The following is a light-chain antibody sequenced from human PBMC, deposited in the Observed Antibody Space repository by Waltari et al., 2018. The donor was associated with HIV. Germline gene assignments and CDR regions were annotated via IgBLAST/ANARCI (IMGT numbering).Light chain of an antibody. J-gene: IGLJ2*01. V-gene: IGLV1-47*01. CDR1: SSNIGSHV. CDR2: RNM. Sequence: QAVLTQPPSASGAPVPRVTISCSGSSSNIGSHVVYWYHQLAGTAPKLRICRNMHRPSGVPDRFSGSKSGSSAYLAISGLRSEDEADYYCAAWPDSRYVVLRGGTKLTVL. CDR3: AAWPDSRYVV.